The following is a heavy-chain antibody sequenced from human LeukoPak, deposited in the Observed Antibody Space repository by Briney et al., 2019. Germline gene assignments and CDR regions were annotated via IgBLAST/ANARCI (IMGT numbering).Heavy chain of an antibody. D-gene: IGHD3-10*01. V-gene: IGHV1-8*01. CDR2: MNPNSGNT. J-gene: IGHJ4*02. Sequence: ASVKVSCKASGYTFTSYDINWVRQATGQGLEWMGWMNPNSGNTGYAQKFQGRVTMTRNTSISTAYMELSSLRSEDTAVHYCARSMIRGVTYYFDYWGQGTLVTVSS. CDR3: ARSMIRGVTYYFDY. CDR1: GYTFTSYD.